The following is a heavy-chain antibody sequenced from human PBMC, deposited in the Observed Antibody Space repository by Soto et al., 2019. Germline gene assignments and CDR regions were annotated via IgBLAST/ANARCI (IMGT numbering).Heavy chain of an antibody. CDR3: AGISTAAGPGPNWFDP. J-gene: IGHJ5*02. Sequence: QVQLVQSGAEVKKPGASVKVSCKASGYTFTSYGISWVRQAPGQGLEWMGWISAYNGNTNYAQKLQGRVTMTTDTSTSTAYMELRSLRSDDTAVYYCAGISTAAGPGPNWFDPWGQGTLVTVSS. CDR1: GYTFTSYG. D-gene: IGHD6-13*01. CDR2: ISAYNGNT. V-gene: IGHV1-18*01.